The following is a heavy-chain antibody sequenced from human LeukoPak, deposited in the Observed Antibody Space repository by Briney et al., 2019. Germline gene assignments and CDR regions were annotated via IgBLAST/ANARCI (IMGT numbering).Heavy chain of an antibody. CDR1: GGSFSGYY. J-gene: IGHJ4*02. V-gene: IGHV4-34*01. D-gene: IGHD3-10*01. CDR2: INHSGST. Sequence: PSETLSLTCAVYGGSFSGYYWSWIRQPPGKGLEWIGEINHSGSTNYNPSLKSRVTISVATSKNQFSLKLSSVTAADTAVYYCARAGLHYGSGSYDIGEHFDYWGQGTLVTVSS. CDR3: ARAGLHYGSGSYDIGEHFDY.